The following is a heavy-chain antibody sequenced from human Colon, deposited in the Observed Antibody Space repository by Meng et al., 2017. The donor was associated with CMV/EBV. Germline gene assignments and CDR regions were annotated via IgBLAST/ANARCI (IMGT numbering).Heavy chain of an antibody. J-gene: IGHJ4*02. D-gene: IGHD2-2*02. Sequence: GGSLRLSCAASGFTFSNYGMSWVRQAPGKGLEWVSVISGNGGGTYYGDSVKGRFTISRDNSNNTLYLQMRSLRAEDTAVYYCARSGRPGAILYYFDFWGQGTLVTVSS. V-gene: IGHV3-23*01. CDR2: ISGNGGGT. CDR1: GFTFSNYG. CDR3: ARSGRPGAILYYFDF.